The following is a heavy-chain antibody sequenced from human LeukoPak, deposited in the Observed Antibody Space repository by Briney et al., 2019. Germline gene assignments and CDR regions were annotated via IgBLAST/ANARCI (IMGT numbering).Heavy chain of an antibody. J-gene: IGHJ6*03. Sequence: SETLSLTCAVYGGSFSGYYWSWIRQPPGKGLEWIGEINHSGSTNYNPSLRSRVTISVDTSKNQFSLKLSSVTAADTAVYYCARGMLPPYGSYRYYYYYYMDVWGKGTTVTVSS. CDR3: ARGMLPPYGSYRYYYYYYMDV. CDR2: INHSGST. V-gene: IGHV4-34*01. CDR1: GGSFSGYY. D-gene: IGHD3-10*01.